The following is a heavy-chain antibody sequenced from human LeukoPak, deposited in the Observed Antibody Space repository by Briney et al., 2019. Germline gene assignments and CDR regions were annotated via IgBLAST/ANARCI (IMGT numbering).Heavy chain of an antibody. Sequence: SVKVSCKASGGTFSSYAISWVRQAPGQGLEWMGGIIPIFGTANYAQKFQGRVTITTDESTSTAYMELSSLRSEDTAVYYCASSTVVTADPRPYGMDVWGQGTTVTVSS. J-gene: IGHJ6*02. D-gene: IGHD2-21*02. CDR2: IIPIFGTA. CDR1: GGTFSSYA. CDR3: ASSTVVTADPRPYGMDV. V-gene: IGHV1-69*05.